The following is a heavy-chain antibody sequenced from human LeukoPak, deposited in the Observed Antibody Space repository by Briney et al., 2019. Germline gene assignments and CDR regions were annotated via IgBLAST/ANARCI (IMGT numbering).Heavy chain of an antibody. CDR1: GFTFSTYW. D-gene: IGHD3-22*01. CDR2: IKQDGSEK. V-gene: IGHV3-7*01. CDR3: ARSSSGYYLTEYFDY. Sequence: GGCLRLSCAASGFTFSTYWMSWVRQAPGKGLEWVANIKQDGSEKYYVYSVKGPFTISRDNAKNSLYLQMNSLRAEDTAVYYCARSSSGYYLTEYFDYWGQGTLVTVSS. J-gene: IGHJ4*02.